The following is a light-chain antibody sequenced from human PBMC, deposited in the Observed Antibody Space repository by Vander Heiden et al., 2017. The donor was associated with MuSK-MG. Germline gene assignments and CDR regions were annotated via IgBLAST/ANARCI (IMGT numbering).Light chain of an antibody. V-gene: IGKV3-15*01. J-gene: IGKJ1*01. CDR1: QSVSSH. Sequence: IVMTQSPATLSVSPGERATLSCRASQSVSSHLVWYQQKPGQAPRLLIYGASTRATGIPARFSGSGSGTEFTLTISSLQSEDLAVYYCQQHNNWPTFGQGTKVEIK. CDR3: QQHNNWPT. CDR2: GAS.